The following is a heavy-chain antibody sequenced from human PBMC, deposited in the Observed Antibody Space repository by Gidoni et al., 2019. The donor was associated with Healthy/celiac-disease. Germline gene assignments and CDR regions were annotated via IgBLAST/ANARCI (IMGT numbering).Heavy chain of an antibody. CDR2: FDPEDGET. CDR1: GYTLTELS. V-gene: IGHV1-24*01. J-gene: IGHJ4*02. CDR3: ATSAVNLRYFDWSYYFDY. Sequence: QVQLVQSGAEVKKPGASVKVSCKVSGYTLTELSLHWVRQAPGKGLEWMGGFDPEDGETIYAQKFQGRVTMTEDTSTDTAYMELSSLRSEDTAVYYCATSAVNLRYFDWSYYFDYWGQGTLVTVSS. D-gene: IGHD3-9*01.